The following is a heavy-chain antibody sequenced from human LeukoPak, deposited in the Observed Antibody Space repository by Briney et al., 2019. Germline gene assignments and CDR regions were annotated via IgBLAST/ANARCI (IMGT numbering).Heavy chain of an antibody. D-gene: IGHD2-2*01. CDR2: ISASNGNT. J-gene: IGHJ4*02. Sequence: ASVKVSCKASGYTFTSYGISWVRQAPGQGLEWMGWISASNGNTNYAQKFQGRVTMTTDTSTSTAYMELRSLRSDDTAVYYCARDTQVVPAAPYYFDYWGQGTLVTVSS. CDR1: GYTFTSYG. V-gene: IGHV1-18*01. CDR3: ARDTQVVPAAPYYFDY.